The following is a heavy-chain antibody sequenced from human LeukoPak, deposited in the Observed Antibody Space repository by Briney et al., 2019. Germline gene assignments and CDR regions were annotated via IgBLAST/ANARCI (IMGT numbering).Heavy chain of an antibody. J-gene: IGHJ5*02. CDR2: IRSKAYGGTT. V-gene: IGHV3-49*04. Sequence: GGSLRLSCTASGFTFGDYTRSSVRQAPGKGLEWVGFIRSKAYGGTTEYAASVKGRFTISRDDSKSIAYLQMNSLKTEDTAVYYCTRVFDPWGQGTLVTVSS. CDR3: TRVFDP. CDR1: GFTFGDYT.